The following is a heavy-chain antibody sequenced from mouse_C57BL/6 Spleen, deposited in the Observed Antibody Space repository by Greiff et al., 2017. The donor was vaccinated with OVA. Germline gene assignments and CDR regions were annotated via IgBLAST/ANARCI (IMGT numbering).Heavy chain of an antibody. Sequence: QVQLQQSGAELAKPGASVKLSCKASGYTFTSYWMHWVKQRPGQGLEWIGYINPSSGYTKYNQKFKDKATLTADKSSSTAYMQLSSLTYEDSAVYYCARGTTVVVDYFDYWGQGTTLTVSS. CDR2: INPSSGYT. V-gene: IGHV1-7*01. CDR1: GYTFTSYW. D-gene: IGHD1-1*01. CDR3: ARGTTVVVDYFDY. J-gene: IGHJ2*01.